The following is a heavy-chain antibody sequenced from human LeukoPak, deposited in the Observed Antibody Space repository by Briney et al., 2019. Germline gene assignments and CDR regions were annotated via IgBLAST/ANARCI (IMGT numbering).Heavy chain of an antibody. J-gene: IGHJ5*02. V-gene: IGHV3-64*01. CDR1: GFTFSSYA. Sequence: GGSLRLSCAASGFTFSSYAMHWVRQAPGKGLEYVSAISSNGGSTYYANSVKGRFTISRDNSKNTLYLQMGSLRAEDMAVYYCAREGITKAFDPWGQGTLVTVSS. CDR3: AREGITKAFDP. D-gene: IGHD1-14*01. CDR2: ISSNGGST.